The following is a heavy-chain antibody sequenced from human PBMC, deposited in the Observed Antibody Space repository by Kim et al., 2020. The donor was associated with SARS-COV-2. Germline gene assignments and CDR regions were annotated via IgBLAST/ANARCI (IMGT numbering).Heavy chain of an antibody. V-gene: IGHV4-4*02. Sequence: STNYNPSRKIRVTISVDKSKNQFSLNLTSVAAADTAVYYCATQGSFGMDVWGQGTTVSVSS. D-gene: IGHD3-16*02. CDR3: ATQGSFGMDV. J-gene: IGHJ6*02. CDR2: ST.